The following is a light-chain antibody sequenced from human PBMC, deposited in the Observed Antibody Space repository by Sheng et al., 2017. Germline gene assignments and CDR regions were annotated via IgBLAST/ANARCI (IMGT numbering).Light chain of an antibody. J-gene: IGKJ4*01. CDR2: AAS. CDR3: QQYXSYPPLT. Sequence: AIRITQSPSSLSASTGDRVTITCRASQGISSYLAWYQQKPGKAPKLLIYAASTLQSGVPSRFSGSGSGTDFTLTISCLQSEDFATYYCQQYXSYPPLTFGGGTKVEIK. V-gene: IGKV1-8*01. CDR1: QGISSY.